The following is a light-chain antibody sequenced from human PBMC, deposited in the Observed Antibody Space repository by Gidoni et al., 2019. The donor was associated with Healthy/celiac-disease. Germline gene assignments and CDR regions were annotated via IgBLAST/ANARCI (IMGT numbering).Light chain of an antibody. CDR2: RNN. CDR3: AAWDDSLSGRV. CDR1: SPNIGSNY. J-gene: IGLJ3*02. V-gene: IGLV1-47*01. Sequence: SVLPHPPSPSGTPGQRVTISCSGSSPNIGSNYVYWYQQLPGTAPKLLIYRNNQRPSAVPDRFSGSKSGTSASLAISGLRSEDEADYYCAAWDDSLSGRVFGGGTKLTVL.